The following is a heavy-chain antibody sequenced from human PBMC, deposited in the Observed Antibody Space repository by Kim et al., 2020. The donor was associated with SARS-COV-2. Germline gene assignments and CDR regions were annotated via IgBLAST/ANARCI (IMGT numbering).Heavy chain of an antibody. J-gene: IGHJ6*03. CDR1: GGSISSSSYY. Sequence: SETLSLTCTVSGGSISSSSYYWGWIRQPPGKGLEWIGSIYYSGSTYYNPSLKSRVTISVDTSKNQFSLKLSSVTAADTAVYYCASQTPYSSSWYDYMDVWGKGTTVTVSS. V-gene: IGHV4-39*01. CDR2: IYYSGST. D-gene: IGHD6-13*01. CDR3: ASQTPYSSSWYDYMDV.